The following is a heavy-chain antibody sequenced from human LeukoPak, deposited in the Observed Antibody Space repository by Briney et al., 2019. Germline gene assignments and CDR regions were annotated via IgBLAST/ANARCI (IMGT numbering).Heavy chain of an antibody. CDR3: ARDGGPNNYWFDP. J-gene: IGHJ5*02. Sequence: SETLSLTCTIYGESFKTYYGLWVRQPPGKGLDWIGEISHCGINNYNPSLKSRVTLSVDMSKNQFSLRLSSVTAADTAMYYCARDGGPNNYWFDPWGQGALVSVSS. CDR2: ISHCGIN. D-gene: IGHD4-23*01. CDR1: GESFKTYY. V-gene: IGHV4-34*01.